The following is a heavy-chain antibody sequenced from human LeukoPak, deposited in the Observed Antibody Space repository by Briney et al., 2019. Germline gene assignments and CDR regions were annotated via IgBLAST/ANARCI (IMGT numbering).Heavy chain of an antibody. D-gene: IGHD6-19*01. J-gene: IGHJ4*02. CDR1: GYTFTSYG. V-gene: IGHV1-18*01. CDR2: ISAYDGNT. CDR3: ARRFAEQWLDYFDY. Sequence: ASVKVSCKASGYTFTSYGISWVRQAPGQGLEWMGWISAYDGNTNYAQKLQGRVTMTTDTSTSTAYMDLSSLTSEDTAVYYCARRFAEQWLDYFDYWGQGTLVTVSS.